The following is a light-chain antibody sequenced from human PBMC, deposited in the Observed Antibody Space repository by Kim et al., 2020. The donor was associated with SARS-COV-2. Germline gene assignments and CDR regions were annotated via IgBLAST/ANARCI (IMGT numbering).Light chain of an antibody. Sequence: EIVMTQSPATLSVSPGERATLSCRASRSVSSHLAWYQQKPGQGPRLLIYVASTRATGVPDRFSGSGSGTDFTLTISSLHSEDFAVYYCQHYVNWPLTFGGGTKVDIK. CDR2: VAS. V-gene: IGKV3-15*01. CDR1: RSVSSH. J-gene: IGKJ4*01. CDR3: QHYVNWPLT.